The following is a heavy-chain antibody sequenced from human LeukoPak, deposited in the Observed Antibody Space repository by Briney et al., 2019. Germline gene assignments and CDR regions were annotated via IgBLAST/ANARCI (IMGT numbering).Heavy chain of an antibody. CDR3: ARPSVTYYDSSGYYYVIDY. CDR2: IYPGDSDT. D-gene: IGHD3-22*01. J-gene: IGHJ4*02. CDR1: GYSFTSYW. Sequence: KPEESLKISCMGSGYSFTSYWIGWVRQMPGKGLEWMGFIYPGDSDTRYSPSFQGQVTISADKSITTAYLQWSSLKASDTAMYYCARPSVTYYDSSGYYYVIDYWGQGTLVTVSS. V-gene: IGHV5-51*01.